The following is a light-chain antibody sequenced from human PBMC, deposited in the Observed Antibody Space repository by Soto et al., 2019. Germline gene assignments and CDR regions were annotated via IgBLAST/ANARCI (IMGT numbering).Light chain of an antibody. V-gene: IGLV1-40*01. Sequence: QSVLTQPPSMSGAPGQRVTISCTGSSSNIGAGYDVHWYQQHPGTAPKLLIFDNNNRPSGVPDRFSGSKSDTSASLAITGLQAEDEADYYCQSFDTRLGGFVVFGGGTKLTVL. J-gene: IGLJ2*01. CDR1: SSNIGAGYD. CDR3: QSFDTRLGGFVV. CDR2: DNN.